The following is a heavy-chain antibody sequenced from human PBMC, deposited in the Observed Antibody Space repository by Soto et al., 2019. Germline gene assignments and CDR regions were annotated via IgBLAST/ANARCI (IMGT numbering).Heavy chain of an antibody. CDR3: ARDQGSGSYTLDY. CDR2: IYHSGRT. CDR1: SGSISSSNW. J-gene: IGHJ4*02. V-gene: IGHV4-4*02. D-gene: IGHD3-10*01. Sequence: QVQLQESGPGLVKPSGTLSLTCAVSSGSISSSNWWSWVRQPPGKGLEWIGEIYHSGRTTYNPSLESRVTMSVDKSRNQVSLKLSSVTAADTAVYYCARDQGSGSYTLDYWGQGTLVTVSS.